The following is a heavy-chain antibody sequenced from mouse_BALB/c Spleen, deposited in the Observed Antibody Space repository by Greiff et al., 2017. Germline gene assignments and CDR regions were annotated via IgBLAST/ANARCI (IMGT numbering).Heavy chain of an antibody. D-gene: IGHD2-1*01. CDR3: AAYGNYAMDY. V-gene: IGHV14-3*02. Sequence: EEQLQQSGAELVKPGASVKLSCTASGFNIKDTYMHWVKQRPEQGLEWIGRIDPANGNTKYDPKFQGKATITADTSSNTAYLQLSSLTSEDTAVYYCAAYGNYAMDYWGQGTSVTVSS. CDR2: IDPANGNT. J-gene: IGHJ4*01. CDR1: GFNIKDTY.